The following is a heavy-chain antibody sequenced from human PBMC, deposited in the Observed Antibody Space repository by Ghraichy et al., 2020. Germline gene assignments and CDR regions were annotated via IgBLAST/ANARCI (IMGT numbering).Heavy chain of an antibody. CDR2: ISGTSNYI. CDR3: ARDRSPDYNDYYGMDV. J-gene: IGHJ6*02. V-gene: IGHV3-21*01. CDR1: GFTFSSYD. Sequence: GGSLRLSCAASGFTFSSYDVNWVRQAPGKGLEWVSSISGTSNYIYYADSVKGRFTISRDNAKNSLFLQMNSLRAEDTAVYYCARDRSPDYNDYYGMDVWGPGTTVPVSS.